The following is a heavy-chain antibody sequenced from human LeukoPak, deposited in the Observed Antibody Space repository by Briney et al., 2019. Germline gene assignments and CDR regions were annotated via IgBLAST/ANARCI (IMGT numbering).Heavy chain of an antibody. CDR3: AKIAVAGTSKYYFDY. CDR1: GYTFTSYH. CDR2: INPSGGST. V-gene: IGHV1-46*01. D-gene: IGHD6-19*01. J-gene: IGHJ4*02. Sequence: ASVKVSCKASGYTFTSYHMHWVRHAPGQGLERMGIINPSGGSTTYEQKFQSRVTMTRDRSKSTIYMELSSLRSEDTAVYYCAKIAVAGTSKYYFDYWGQGTLVTVSS.